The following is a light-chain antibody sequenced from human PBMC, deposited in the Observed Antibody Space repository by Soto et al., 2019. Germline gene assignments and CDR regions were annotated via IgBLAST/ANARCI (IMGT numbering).Light chain of an antibody. V-gene: IGKV1-27*01. CDR3: QNYNSAPPAGT. CDR1: QGINNH. CDR2: AAS. J-gene: IGKJ4*01. Sequence: DFPMTQSPSSLSASVGDRVTITCRASQGINNHLAWFQQKPGKVPKVLIYAASTLQSGVPSRFSGSGSGTVFTLTISSLQPEDVATYYCQNYNSAPPAGTFGGGTKVEIK.